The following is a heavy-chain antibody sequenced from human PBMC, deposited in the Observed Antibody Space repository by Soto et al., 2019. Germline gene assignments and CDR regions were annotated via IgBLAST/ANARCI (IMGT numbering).Heavy chain of an antibody. D-gene: IGHD3-10*01. V-gene: IGHV3-23*01. Sequence: GGSLRLSCAASGFTFSSYAMSWVRQAPGKGLEWVSTISGSGGSTHYADSVKGRFTISRDNSKNTLYLQMNSLRAEDTAVYYCANSSGIYPGSYYTGYYFDYWGQGTLVTVSA. J-gene: IGHJ4*02. CDR2: ISGSGGST. CDR3: ANSSGIYPGSYYTGYYFDY. CDR1: GFTFSSYA.